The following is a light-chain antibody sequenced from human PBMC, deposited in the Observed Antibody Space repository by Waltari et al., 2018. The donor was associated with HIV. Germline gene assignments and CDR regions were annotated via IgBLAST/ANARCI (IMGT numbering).Light chain of an antibody. Sequence: QSALTQPPSSSGSPEQSVNHSCTGPDNTINEHMSVSWYQHHSDKPPKLIIFEVTKRPSGVPDRFSGSKSGNTASLFVSGLQPEDEATYFCISFAGTNKLFGGGTKLTVL. CDR2: EVT. CDR3: ISFAGTNKL. V-gene: IGLV2-8*01. CDR1: DNTINEHMS. J-gene: IGLJ2*01.